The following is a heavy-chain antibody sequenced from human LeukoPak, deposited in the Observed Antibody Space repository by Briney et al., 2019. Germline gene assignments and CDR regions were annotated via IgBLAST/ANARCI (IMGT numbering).Heavy chain of an antibody. CDR2: INPNSGGT. CDR3: ARDLGIAAAGTPDY. J-gene: IGHJ4*02. Sequence: ASVKVSCKASGYTFTGYYMHWVRQAPGQGLEWMGRINPNSGGTNYAQKFQGRVTMTTDTSTSTAYMELRSLRSDDTAVYYCARDLGIAAAGTPDYWGQGTLVTVSS. V-gene: IGHV1-2*06. CDR1: GYTFTGYY. D-gene: IGHD6-13*01.